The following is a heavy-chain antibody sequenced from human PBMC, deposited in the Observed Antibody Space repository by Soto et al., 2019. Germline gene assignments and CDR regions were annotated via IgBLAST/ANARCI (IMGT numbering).Heavy chain of an antibody. CDR2: ISCDGSNK. D-gene: IGHD3-10*01. CDR3: AKDRRYYYGSGSYYDY. CDR1: GFTFSSYG. V-gene: IGHV3-30*18. Sequence: QVQLVESGGGVVKPGRSLRLSCAASGFTFSSYGMHWVRQAPGKGLEGVAVISCDGSNKYYADSVKGRFTISRDNSKNTLYLQMNSLRADDTAVYYCAKDRRYYYGSGSYYDYWGQGTLVTVSS. J-gene: IGHJ4*02.